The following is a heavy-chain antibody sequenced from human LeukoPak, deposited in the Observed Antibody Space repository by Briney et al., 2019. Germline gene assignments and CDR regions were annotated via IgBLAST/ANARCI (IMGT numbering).Heavy chain of an antibody. CDR1: GGSFIGYY. Sequence: PSETLSLTCAVYGGSFIGYYWSWIRQPPGRGLEWIGEINHSGSTNYNPSLQSRVTISVDTSKNQISLKLNSVTAAETAVYYCARGSDLYYFDSSGQYDYWGQGTLVTVSS. CDR3: ARGSDLYYFDSSGQYDY. CDR2: INHSGST. D-gene: IGHD3-22*01. J-gene: IGHJ4*02. V-gene: IGHV4-34*01.